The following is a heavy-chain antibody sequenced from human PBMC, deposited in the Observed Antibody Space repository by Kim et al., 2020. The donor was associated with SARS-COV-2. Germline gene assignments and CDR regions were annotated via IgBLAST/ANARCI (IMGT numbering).Heavy chain of an antibody. Sequence: GGSLRLSCAASGFTFRNYAMNWVRQAPGKGLEWVSAISGPGETTFDADSVKGRFIISRDNSKNTLYLQMNSLRDEDTALYYCVKAEGYGDPSGFFDIWGQGTMVTVSS. CDR1: GFTFRNYA. V-gene: IGHV3-23*01. CDR3: VKAEGYGDPSGFFDI. CDR2: ISGPGETT. J-gene: IGHJ3*02. D-gene: IGHD4-17*01.